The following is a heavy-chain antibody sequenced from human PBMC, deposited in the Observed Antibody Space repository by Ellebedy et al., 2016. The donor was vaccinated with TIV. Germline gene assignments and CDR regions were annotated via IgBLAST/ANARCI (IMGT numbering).Heavy chain of an antibody. J-gene: IGHJ4*02. CDR1: GYSFATHW. CDR2: IFPDDSDT. V-gene: IGHV5-51*01. Sequence: GESLKISCKTSGYSFATHWIGWVRQMPGEGLEWMGIIFPDDSDTKYSPSFQGQVTISAGKSLSTTFLQWSHLKASDTAKYYCARRHSSGSLVIFDYWGQGSLVTVSS. CDR3: ARRHSSGSLVIFDY. D-gene: IGHD6-19*01.